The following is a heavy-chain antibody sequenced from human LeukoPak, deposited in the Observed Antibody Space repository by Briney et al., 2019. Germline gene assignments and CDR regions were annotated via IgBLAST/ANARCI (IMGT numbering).Heavy chain of an antibody. V-gene: IGHV4-59*01. CDR1: GGSISSYY. D-gene: IGHD2-15*01. CDR3: ARTTEGYCRGRSCYSYYYYMEV. CDR2: IHYSGST. Sequence: SSETLSLTCTVSGGSISSYYWSWIRQPPGKGLEWIGYIHYSGSTNYNPSLKSRVTISVDTSKNQFSLKLSSVTAADTAVYYCARTTEGYCRGRSCYSYYYYMEVWGKGTTVTVSS. J-gene: IGHJ6*03.